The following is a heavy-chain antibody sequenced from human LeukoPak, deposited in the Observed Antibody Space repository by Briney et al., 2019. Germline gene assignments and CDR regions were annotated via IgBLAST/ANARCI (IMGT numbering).Heavy chain of an antibody. D-gene: IGHD1-1*01. CDR2: MNPNSGNT. CDR3: ARVLGSISH. V-gene: IGHV1-8*01. Sequence: ASVKVSCKASGYTFSTCDINWVRQAAGQGLEWMGWMNPNSGNTGFADKFQGRVTMTRDTSINTAYMELSSLRSEDMAVYYCARVLGSISHWGQGTLVTVSS. J-gene: IGHJ4*02. CDR1: GYTFSTCD.